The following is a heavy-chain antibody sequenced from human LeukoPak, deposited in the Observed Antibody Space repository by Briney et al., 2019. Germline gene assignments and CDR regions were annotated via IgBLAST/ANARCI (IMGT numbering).Heavy chain of an antibody. J-gene: IGHJ4*02. V-gene: IGHV3-74*01. CDR2: INSDGSST. Sequence: PGGSLRLSCAASGFTLSSYWMHWVRQAPGKGLVWVSRINSDGSSTSYADSVKGRFTISRDNAKNTVYLQMNSLRAEDAAAYYCATSRTFDYWGQGTLVTVSS. CDR1: GFTLSSYW. CDR3: ATSRTFDY.